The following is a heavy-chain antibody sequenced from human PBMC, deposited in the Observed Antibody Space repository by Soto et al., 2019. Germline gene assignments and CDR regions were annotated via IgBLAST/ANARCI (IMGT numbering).Heavy chain of an antibody. J-gene: IGHJ4*02. Sequence: PGGSLRLSCAASGFTFSRYAMSWVRQAPGKGLEWVSAISGSGGSTYYADSVKGRFTISRDNSKNTLYLQMNSLRAEDTAVYYRSRTIRAGAFDYWGQGTLVTVSS. D-gene: IGHD6-19*01. CDR2: ISGSGGST. V-gene: IGHV3-23*01. CDR1: GFTFSRYA. CDR3: SRTIRAGAFDY.